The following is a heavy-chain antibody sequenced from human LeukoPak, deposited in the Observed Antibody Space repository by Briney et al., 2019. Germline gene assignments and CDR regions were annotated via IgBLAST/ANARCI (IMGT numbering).Heavy chain of an antibody. CDR3: ARLGYSSSWYLDY. V-gene: IGHV5-10-1*01. J-gene: IGHJ4*02. Sequence: GESLRISCKDSGHSFTSYWISWVRQMPGKGLEWMGRIDPSDSYTNYSPSFQGHVTISVDKSISTAYLQWSSLKASDIAIYYCARLGYSSSWYLDYWGQGTLVTVSS. D-gene: IGHD6-13*01. CDR2: IDPSDSYT. CDR1: GHSFTSYW.